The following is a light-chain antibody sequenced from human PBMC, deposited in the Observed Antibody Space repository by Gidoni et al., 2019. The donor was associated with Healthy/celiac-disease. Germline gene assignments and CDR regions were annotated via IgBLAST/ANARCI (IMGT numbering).Light chain of an antibody. Sequence: EIVLTQSPGTLSLSPGERATLSCRASQSVSSSYLAWYQQKPGQAPRLLSYGASSRATGIPDRVSGSGSGTDFTLTISRLEPEDFAVYYCQQYGSSPRTFGGXTKVEIK. V-gene: IGKV3-20*01. CDR2: GAS. CDR3: QQYGSSPRT. J-gene: IGKJ4*01. CDR1: QSVSSSY.